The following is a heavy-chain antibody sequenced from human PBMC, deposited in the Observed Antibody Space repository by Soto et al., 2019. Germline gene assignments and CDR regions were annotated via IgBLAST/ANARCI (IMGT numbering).Heavy chain of an antibody. V-gene: IGHV1-2*04. Sequence: ASVKVSCKASGYTFTGYYMHWVRQAPGQGLEWMGWINPNSGGTNYAQKFQGWVTMTRDTSISTAYMELSRLRSDDTAVYYCARDNHGVPAAPRGYYYGMDVWGQGTTVTVSS. CDR1: GYTFTGYY. CDR2: INPNSGGT. CDR3: ARDNHGVPAAPRGYYYGMDV. J-gene: IGHJ6*02. D-gene: IGHD2-2*01.